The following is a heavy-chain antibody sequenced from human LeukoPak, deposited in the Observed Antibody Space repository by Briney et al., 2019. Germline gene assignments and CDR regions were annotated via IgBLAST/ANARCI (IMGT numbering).Heavy chain of an antibody. D-gene: IGHD3-22*01. J-gene: IGHJ4*02. Sequence: PGGSLRLSCAASGFTFSSYGMHWVRQAPGKGLEWVAFVRYDGSNKYYADSVTGRFTISRDNSKNTLYLQMNSLRAEDTAVYYCAKDPLQYYYDSSGYYYDYWGQGTLVTVSS. V-gene: IGHV3-30*02. CDR2: VRYDGSNK. CDR1: GFTFSSYG. CDR3: AKDPLQYYYDSSGYYYDY.